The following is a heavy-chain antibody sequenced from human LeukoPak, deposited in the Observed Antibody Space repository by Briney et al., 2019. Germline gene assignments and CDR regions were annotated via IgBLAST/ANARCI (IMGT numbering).Heavy chain of an antibody. CDR2: IYYSGST. J-gene: IGHJ5*02. D-gene: IGHD5-12*01. CDR1: GGPISSGDCY. V-gene: IGHV4-30-4*01. Sequence: SQTLSLTCTVSGGPISSGDCYWSWIRQPPGKGLEWIGYIYYSGSTYYNPSLKSRVTISVDTSKNQFSLKLSSVTAADTAVYYCARVFPGYSGYEPLDWFDPWGQGTLVTVSS. CDR3: ARVFPGYSGYEPLDWFDP.